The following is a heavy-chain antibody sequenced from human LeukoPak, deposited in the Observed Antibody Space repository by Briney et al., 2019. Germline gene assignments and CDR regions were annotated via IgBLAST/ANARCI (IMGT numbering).Heavy chain of an antibody. V-gene: IGHV1-2*02. D-gene: IGHD3-9*01. CDR3: ARAVILTGYQPPWFDP. CDR1: GSTFTSNY. Sequence: GASVNVSCNASGSTFTSNYMHWVRQAPGQGNGWKGLINTNSGGTNNAQKFQGRVTMTRDTSISTAYMELSRLRSDDTAVYYCARAVILTGYQPPWFDPWGQGTLVTVSS. J-gene: IGHJ5*02. CDR2: INTNSGGT.